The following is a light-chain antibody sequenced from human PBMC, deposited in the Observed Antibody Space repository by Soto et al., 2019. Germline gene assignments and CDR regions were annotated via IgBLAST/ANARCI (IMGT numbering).Light chain of an antibody. Sequence: SALTQPASVSGSPGQSITIFCSGTSSDIGGYNYVSWYQHHPGKAPKLIIYEVSYRPSGVSNRFSGSKSGNTASLTISGLQAEDEADYWCSSYTTTNTLQLVFGGGTKLTVL. CDR1: SSDIGGYNY. CDR2: EVS. CDR3: SSYTTTNTLQLV. V-gene: IGLV2-14*01. J-gene: IGLJ2*01.